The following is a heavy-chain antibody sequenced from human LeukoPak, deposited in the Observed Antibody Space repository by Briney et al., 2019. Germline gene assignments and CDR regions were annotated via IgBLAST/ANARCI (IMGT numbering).Heavy chain of an antibody. V-gene: IGHV3-30*18. CDR2: ISHDGTNK. Sequence: AGGSLRLSCAASGFTFSSYDMHWVRQAPGKGLEWVALISHDGTNKQYADSVKGRFTISRDNSKNTLYLQMNSLRAEDTAVYYCVKDGLMRFFDYWGQGTLVTVSS. CDR3: VKDGLMRFFDY. CDR1: GFTFSSYD. J-gene: IGHJ4*02. D-gene: IGHD2-8*01.